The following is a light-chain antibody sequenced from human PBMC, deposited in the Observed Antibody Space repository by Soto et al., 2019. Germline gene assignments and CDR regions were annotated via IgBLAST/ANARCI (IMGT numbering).Light chain of an antibody. CDR1: SSNIGAGYD. Sequence: QSVLTQPPSVSGAPGQRVTISCTGTSSNIGAGYDVNWYQHLPGAAPKLLIYTNGNRPSGVPDRFSGSKSGTSASLAITGLQAEDEADYYCQSYDSGLSGSVFGGGTKVNVL. CDR3: QSYDSGLSGSV. J-gene: IGLJ3*02. CDR2: TNG. V-gene: IGLV1-40*01.